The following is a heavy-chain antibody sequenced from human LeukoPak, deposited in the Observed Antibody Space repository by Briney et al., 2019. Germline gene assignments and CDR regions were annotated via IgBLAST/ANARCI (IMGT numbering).Heavy chain of an antibody. CDR1: GFTFNNYG. CDR2: VSYDGSNK. J-gene: IGHJ4*02. CDR3: ARGWGAGQLIYFDY. Sequence: PGGSLRLSCAASGFTFNNYGMHWVRQAPGKGLDLVTVVSYDGSNKYYADSVKGRFTISSDTSTNTLYLQMNSLRAEDTAVYYCARGWGAGQLIYFDYWGQGTLVTVSS. V-gene: IGHV3-33*05. D-gene: IGHD7-27*01.